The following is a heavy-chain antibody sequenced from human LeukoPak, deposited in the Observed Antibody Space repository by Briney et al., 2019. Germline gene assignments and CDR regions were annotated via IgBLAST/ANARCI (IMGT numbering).Heavy chain of an antibody. J-gene: IGHJ4*02. Sequence: GGSLRLSCAASGFTFSNYAMSWVRQAPGQGLEWVSGISDKGGSTYYADSVQGRFTISRDNSKSTLCLQMNSLRAEDTAVYYCAKQLGYCSDGSCYFPYWGQGTLITVSS. V-gene: IGHV3-23*01. CDR3: AKQLGYCSDGSCYFPY. D-gene: IGHD2-15*01. CDR2: ISDKGGST. CDR1: GFTFSNYA.